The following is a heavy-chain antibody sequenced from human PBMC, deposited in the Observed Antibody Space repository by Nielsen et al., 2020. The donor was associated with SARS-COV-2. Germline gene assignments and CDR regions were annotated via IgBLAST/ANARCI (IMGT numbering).Heavy chain of an antibody. CDR2: ISAYNGNT. D-gene: IGHD3-10*01. Sequence: ASVKVSCKASGYTFTSYGISWVRQAPGQGLEWMGWISAYNGNTNYAQKPQGRVTMTTDTSTSTAYMELRSLRSDDTAVYYCARDEPPRGSGSYYNPPWPFYYYYGMDVWGQGTTVTVSS. CDR1: GYTFTSYG. CDR3: ARDEPPRGSGSYYNPPWPFYYYYGMDV. V-gene: IGHV1-18*01. J-gene: IGHJ6*02.